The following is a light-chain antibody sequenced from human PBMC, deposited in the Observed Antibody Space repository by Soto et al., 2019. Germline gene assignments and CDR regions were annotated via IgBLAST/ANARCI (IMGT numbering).Light chain of an antibody. CDR2: DAI. Sequence: EIVLTQSPATLSLSPGERATLSCRASQSVSSYLAWYQQKPGQAPRLLIYDAINRPTDFPARFSGSGSGTDFTLTISSLAPEDYAFDYWQQLTNVPLYTFGQGNKLEI. CDR3: QQLTNVPLYT. CDR1: QSVSSY. V-gene: IGKV3-11*01. J-gene: IGKJ2*01.